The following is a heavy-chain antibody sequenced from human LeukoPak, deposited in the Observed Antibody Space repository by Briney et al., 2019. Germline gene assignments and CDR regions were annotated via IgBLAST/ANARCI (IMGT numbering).Heavy chain of an antibody. D-gene: IGHD3-10*01. CDR2: IYHSGST. CDR3: ARETSELWFGELSHSNWFDP. CDR1: GYSISSGYY. V-gene: IGHV4-38-2*02. J-gene: IGHJ5*02. Sequence: SETLSLTCTVSGYSISSGYYWGWIRQLPGKGLEWIGSIYHSGSTYYNPSLKSRVTISVDTSKSQFSLKLSSVTAADTAVYYCARETSELWFGELSHSNWFDPWGQGTLVTVSS.